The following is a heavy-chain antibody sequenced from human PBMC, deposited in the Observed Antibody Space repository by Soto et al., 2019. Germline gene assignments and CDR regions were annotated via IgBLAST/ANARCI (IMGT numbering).Heavy chain of an antibody. V-gene: IGHV5-51*01. CDR1: GYSFSSYW. D-gene: IGHD3-10*01. J-gene: IGHJ4*02. CDR3: ATPHLNYDY. Sequence: PGESLKISCKGSGYSFSSYWIGWVRQMPGKGLEWMGIIFPSDSDTKYRPSFQGQVTISADLSISTAYLQWSSLKASDTAIYYCATPHLNYDYWGQGTLVTVSS. CDR2: IFPSDSDT.